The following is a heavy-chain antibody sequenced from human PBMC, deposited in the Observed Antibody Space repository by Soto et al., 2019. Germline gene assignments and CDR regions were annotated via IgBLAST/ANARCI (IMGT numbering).Heavy chain of an antibody. Sequence: GASVKVSCKASGGTFSSYAISWGRQAPGQGLEWMGRVIPIFGTANYAQKFQGRVTITADKSTSTAYMELSSLRSEDTAVYFFAREAGRGGVMDVWGKGTTVTVSS. CDR3: AREAGRGGVMDV. J-gene: IGHJ6*03. CDR1: GGTFSSYA. V-gene: IGHV1-69*06. CDR2: VIPIFGTA. D-gene: IGHD2-21*01.